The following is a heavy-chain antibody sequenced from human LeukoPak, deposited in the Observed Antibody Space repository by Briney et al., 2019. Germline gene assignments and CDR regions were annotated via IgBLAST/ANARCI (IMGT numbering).Heavy chain of an antibody. D-gene: IGHD6-19*01. CDR1: GFTFSSYA. CDR2: LSYDGSNK. Sequence: GGSLRLSCAASGFTFSSYAMYWVRQAPGKGLEWVAVLSYDGSNKYYADSVKGRFTISRDNAKNSLYLQTNSLRAEDTAVYYCAREVEIAVADYWGQGTLVTVSS. V-gene: IGHV3-30-3*01. CDR3: AREVEIAVADY. J-gene: IGHJ4*02.